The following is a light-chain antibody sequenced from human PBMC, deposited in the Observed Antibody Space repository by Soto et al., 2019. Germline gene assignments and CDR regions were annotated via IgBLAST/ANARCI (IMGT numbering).Light chain of an antibody. Sequence: QSVLTQPPSVSGAPGQRVTISCTGSSSNIGAGYDVHWYQQLPGTAPKVLIYGNINRPSGVPDRFSGSKSGTSASLAITGLQAEYEADYYCQSYDSSLSGDVFGTGTKVTVL. CDR3: QSYDSSLSGDV. V-gene: IGLV1-40*01. CDR1: SSNIGAGYD. J-gene: IGLJ1*01. CDR2: GNI.